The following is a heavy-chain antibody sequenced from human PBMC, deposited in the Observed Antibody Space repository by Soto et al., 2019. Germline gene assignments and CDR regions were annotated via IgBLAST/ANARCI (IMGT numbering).Heavy chain of an antibody. CDR1: GFSLSTSGMC. J-gene: IGHJ6*04. Sequence: GSGPTLVNPTQTLTLTCTFSGFSLSTSGMCVSWIRQPPGKALEWLARIDWDDDKFYSTSLKTRLTISKDTSKNQVVLTMTNMDTVDTATYYCARDIVLVPAAMIHYYHSYGMDVWCKGTTVTGSS. CDR3: ARDIVLVPAAMIHYYHSYGMDV. D-gene: IGHD2-2*01. V-gene: IGHV2-70*17. CDR2: IDWDDDK.